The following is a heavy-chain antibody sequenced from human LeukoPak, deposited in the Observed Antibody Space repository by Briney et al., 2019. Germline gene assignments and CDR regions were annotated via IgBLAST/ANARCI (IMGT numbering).Heavy chain of an antibody. CDR3: ARGQGATYPGDAFDI. CDR1: GGSISSSSYY. J-gene: IGHJ3*02. V-gene: IGHV4-39*01. D-gene: IGHD1-26*01. Sequence: SETLSLTCTVSGGSISSSSYYWGWIRQPPGKGLEWIGSIYYSGSTYYNPSLKSRVTISVDTSKNQFSLKLSSVTAADTAVYYCARGQGATYPGDAFDIWGQGTMVTVSS. CDR2: IYYSGST.